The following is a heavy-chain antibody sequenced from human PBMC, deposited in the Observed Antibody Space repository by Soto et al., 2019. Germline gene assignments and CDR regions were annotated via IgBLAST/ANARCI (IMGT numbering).Heavy chain of an antibody. Sequence: GGSLRLSWAASGLTFSSYSMSWVRQAPGKGLEWVSSISSSSSYIYYADSVKGRFTISRDNAKNSLYLQMNSLRAEDTAVYYCARDLTVSGNYWGQGTLVTVSS. J-gene: IGHJ4*02. V-gene: IGHV3-21*01. CDR3: ARDLTVSGNY. CDR2: ISSSSSYI. CDR1: GLTFSSYS.